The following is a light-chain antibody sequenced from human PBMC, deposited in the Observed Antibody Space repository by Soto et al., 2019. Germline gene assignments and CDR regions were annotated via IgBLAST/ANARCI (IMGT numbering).Light chain of an antibody. J-gene: IGKJ4*01. CDR3: QQYYNWPPLT. CDR2: GAS. CDR1: QTISNN. Sequence: EIVMTQSPATLSLSPGDRATLSCRASQTISNNLAWYHQRPGQPPRLLIYGASTRAPSVPARFSGSASGTEFTLTNSSLESEDVGVYYCQQYYNWPPLTFGGGTRVEIK. V-gene: IGKV3-15*01.